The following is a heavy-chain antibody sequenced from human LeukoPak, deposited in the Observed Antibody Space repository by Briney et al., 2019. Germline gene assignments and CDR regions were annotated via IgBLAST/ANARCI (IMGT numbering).Heavy chain of an antibody. Sequence: GGSLRLSCAASGFTFSSHGIHWVRQAPGKGLEWVAFIRYDGTNKFYVDSVKGRFTISRDNSKNTLYLQMNSLGAEDTAVYYCAKDSGRGYYYFDYWGQGTLVTVSS. CDR2: IRYDGTNK. CDR3: AKDSGRGYYYFDY. V-gene: IGHV3-30*02. CDR1: GFTFSSHG. J-gene: IGHJ4*02. D-gene: IGHD3-10*01.